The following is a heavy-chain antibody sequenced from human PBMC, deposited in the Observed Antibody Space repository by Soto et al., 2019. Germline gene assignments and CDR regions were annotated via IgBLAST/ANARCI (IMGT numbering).Heavy chain of an antibody. V-gene: IGHV5-51*01. CDR3: ARFAWNFDKTADV. J-gene: IGHJ6*02. Sequence: GESLTISCEGSCYIFTSYWIAWVRQMPGKGLEWMGIIYPGDSDTRYSPSFQGQVTISADKSIRTVYLQWSSLKASDTAMYYCARFAWNFDKTADVWGQGTTVTVSS. CDR2: IYPGDSDT. CDR1: CYIFTSYW. D-gene: IGHD3-9*01.